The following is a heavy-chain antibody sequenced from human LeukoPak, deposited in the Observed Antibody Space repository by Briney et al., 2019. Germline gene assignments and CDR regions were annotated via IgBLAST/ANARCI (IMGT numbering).Heavy chain of an antibody. CDR2: ISGSGGST. CDR3: AKAQKQLWFPELAFDI. J-gene: IGHJ3*02. V-gene: IGHV3-23*01. Sequence: GGSLRLSCAASGFTFSSYAMSWVRQAPGKGLEWVSAISGSGGSTYYADSVKGRFTISRDNSKNTLYLQMNSLRAEDTAVYYCAKAQKQLWFPELAFDIWGQGTMVTVSS. CDR1: GFTFSSYA. D-gene: IGHD5-18*01.